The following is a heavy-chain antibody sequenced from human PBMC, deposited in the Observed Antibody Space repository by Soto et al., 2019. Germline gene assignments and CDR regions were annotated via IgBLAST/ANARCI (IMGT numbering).Heavy chain of an antibody. D-gene: IGHD5-12*01. J-gene: IGHJ4*02. CDR1: GYTFTGYY. CDR3: VRDLVTTIGDFDY. V-gene: IGHV1-2*02. CDR2: INPNSGAT. Sequence: ASVKVSCKPSGYTFTGYYIHWVRQAPGQGLEWMGWINPNSGATNYAQKFQGRVTMTSDTSMSTAYVELARLRSDDTAVYYCVRDLVTTIGDFDYWGQGTLVTVSS.